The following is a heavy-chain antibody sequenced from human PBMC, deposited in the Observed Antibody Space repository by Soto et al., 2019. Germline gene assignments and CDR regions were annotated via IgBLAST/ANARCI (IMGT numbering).Heavy chain of an antibody. V-gene: IGHV1-46*01. J-gene: IGHJ4*02. CDR1: GYTFTSYY. CDR3: VRELSGGSRNLDH. D-gene: IGHD2-15*01. CDR2: INPSGGST. Sequence: QVQLVQSGAEVKKPGASVKVSCKPSGYTFTSYYVNWVRQAPGQGLEWLGIINPSGGSTNYAQKFQGRVTMTRDTSTSTVYMELSSLRSEDTAVYYCVRELSGGSRNLDHWGQGTLVSVSS.